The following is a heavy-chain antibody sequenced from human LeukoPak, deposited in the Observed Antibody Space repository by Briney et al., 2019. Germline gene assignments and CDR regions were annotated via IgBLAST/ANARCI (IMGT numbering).Heavy chain of an antibody. CDR2: ISWDSGRV. D-gene: IGHD3-10*01. J-gene: IGHJ3*02. Sequence: GGSLRLSCAASGFTFNDYAMPWVRQAPGKGLEWVSGISWDSGRVDYADSVRGRFTISRDNAKNSLYLQMNSLRPEDTALYYCAKLQGAGSWYARYDAIDIWGQGTMVTV. CDR3: AKLQGAGSWYARYDAIDI. V-gene: IGHV3-9*01. CDR1: GFTFNDYA.